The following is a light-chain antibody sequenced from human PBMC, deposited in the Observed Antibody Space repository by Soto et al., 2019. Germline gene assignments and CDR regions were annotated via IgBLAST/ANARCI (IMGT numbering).Light chain of an antibody. V-gene: IGLV3-21*02. CDR1: NIGSKS. J-gene: IGLJ3*02. CDR3: QVWDSSRGV. CDR2: DDS. Sequence: SSELTQPPSVSVAPGQTASIPCGGNNIGSKSAHWYQQKPGQAPVLVVYDDSDRRSGIPVRFSGSNSGNTATLTISRVGAGDEADYYCQVWDSSRGVFGGGTKLTVL.